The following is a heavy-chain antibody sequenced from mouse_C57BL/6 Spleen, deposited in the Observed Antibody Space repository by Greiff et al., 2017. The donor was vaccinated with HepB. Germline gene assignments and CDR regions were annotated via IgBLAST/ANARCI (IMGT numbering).Heavy chain of an antibody. J-gene: IGHJ4*01. D-gene: IGHD2-4*01. Sequence: VQLQQSGPELVKPGASVKISCKASGYTFTDYYMNWVKQSHGKSLEWIGDINPNNGGTSYNQKFKGKATLTVDKSSSTAYMELRSLTSEDSAVYYCERGYYDYGPWYGMDYWGQGTSVTVSS. CDR1: GYTFTDYY. CDR3: ERGYYDYGPWYGMDY. CDR2: INPNNGGT. V-gene: IGHV1-26*01.